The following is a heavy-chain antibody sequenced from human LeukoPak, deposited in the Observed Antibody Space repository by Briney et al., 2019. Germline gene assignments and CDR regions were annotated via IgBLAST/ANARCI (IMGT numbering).Heavy chain of an antibody. Sequence: GGSLRLSCAASGITFSSHAMSWVRLAPGKGLEWVSGIGTTGTSTYYADSVKGRFTISRDNSRNTLYLQMNSLRADDTAVYYCAKSTVRMAAAGDFDYWGQGTLVTVSS. V-gene: IGHV3-23*01. J-gene: IGHJ4*02. D-gene: IGHD6-13*01. CDR3: AKSTVRMAAAGDFDY. CDR2: IGTTGTST. CDR1: GITFSSHA.